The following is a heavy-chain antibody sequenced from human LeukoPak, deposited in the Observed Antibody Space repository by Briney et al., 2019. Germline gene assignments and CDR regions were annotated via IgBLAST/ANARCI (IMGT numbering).Heavy chain of an antibody. V-gene: IGHV3-7*04. CDR1: GFTFSQAW. CDR2: IKTDGSEK. J-gene: IGHJ4*02. CDR3: ARGEWEPPSY. Sequence: PGGSLRLSCAASGFTFSQAWMSWLRQVPGKDLEWVAYIKTDGSEKYYVDSVRGRFTISRDNAKSSVYLQMNSLRAEDSAVYYCARGEWEPPSYWGQGTLVTVSS. D-gene: IGHD1-26*01.